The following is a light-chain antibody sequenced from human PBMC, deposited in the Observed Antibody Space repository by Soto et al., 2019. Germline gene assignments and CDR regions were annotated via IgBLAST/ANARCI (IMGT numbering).Light chain of an antibody. V-gene: IGKV1-33*01. CDR1: QDISNY. CDR3: QQSDSLPIT. J-gene: IGKJ5*01. CDR2: DAS. Sequence: DIQMTQSPSSLSASVGDRVTITCRASQDISNYLNWYQQRPGKAPKLLIYDASNLARGVPSGFSGTRSGTHFTFAITSLQPEDVATYYCQQSDSLPITFGQGTRLEI.